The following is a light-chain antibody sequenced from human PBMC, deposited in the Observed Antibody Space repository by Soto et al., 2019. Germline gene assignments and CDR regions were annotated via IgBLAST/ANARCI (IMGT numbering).Light chain of an antibody. J-gene: IGKJ2*01. CDR2: DAS. CDR3: QQYDNLPPDT. CDR1: QDITNY. V-gene: IGKV1-33*01. Sequence: DRQMTQSPSSLSASVGDRVTITCQASQDITNYLNWYRQIPGKAPKLLIYDASNLETGVPSRLSGSGSGTHFTFTISRLQAEAIATYYCQQYDNLPPDTFGQGTKLEI.